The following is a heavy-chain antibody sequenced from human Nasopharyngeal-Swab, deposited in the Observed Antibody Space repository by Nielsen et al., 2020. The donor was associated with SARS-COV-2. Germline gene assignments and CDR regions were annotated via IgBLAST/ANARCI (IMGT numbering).Heavy chain of an antibody. CDR3: ARGIGYHEFWSGYIDY. D-gene: IGHD3-3*01. Sequence: ASVKVSCKASGYTFISYYIHWVRQAPGEGLEWMGVISTNGGGARCAQKFQGRVTMTSDASTSTVYMELSSLRSEDTAVYYCARGIGYHEFWSGYIDYWGQGTLVTVSS. J-gene: IGHJ4*02. V-gene: IGHV1-46*01. CDR1: GYTFISYY. CDR2: ISTNGGGA.